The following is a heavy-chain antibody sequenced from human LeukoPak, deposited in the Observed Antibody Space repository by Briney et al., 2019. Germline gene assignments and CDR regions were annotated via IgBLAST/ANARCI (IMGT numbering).Heavy chain of an antibody. Sequence: ASVKVSCKASGYTFTSYYMHWVRQAPGQGLEWMGIINPSGGSTSYAQKFQGRVTMTRDMSTSTVYMELSSLRSEDTAVYYCARAEYYDDSSDKNAFDIWGQGTMVTVSS. CDR3: ARAEYYDDSSDKNAFDI. D-gene: IGHD3-22*01. V-gene: IGHV1-46*01. CDR2: INPSGGST. CDR1: GYTFTSYY. J-gene: IGHJ3*02.